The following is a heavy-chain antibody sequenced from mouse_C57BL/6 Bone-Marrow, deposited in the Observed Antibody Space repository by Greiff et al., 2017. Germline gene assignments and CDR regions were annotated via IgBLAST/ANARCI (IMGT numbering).Heavy chain of an antibody. J-gene: IGHJ1*03. CDR3: ARSYYYGSRYFDV. V-gene: IGHV1-7*01. Sequence: VQLQQSGAELAKPGASVKLSCKASGYTFTSYWMHWVKQRPGQGLEWIGYINPSSGYTKYNQKFKYKATLTADKSSSTAYMQLSSLTYEDSAVYYCARSYYYGSRYFDVWGTGTTVTVSS. CDR2: INPSSGYT. CDR1: GYTFTSYW. D-gene: IGHD1-1*01.